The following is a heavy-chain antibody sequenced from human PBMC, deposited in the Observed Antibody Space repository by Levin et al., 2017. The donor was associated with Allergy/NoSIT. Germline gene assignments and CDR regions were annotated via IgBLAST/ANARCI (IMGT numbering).Heavy chain of an antibody. Sequence: GESLKISCAASGFTFTDYHISWIRQAPGKGLEWLAYISSSGSAIYSADSVKGRFTFSRDNANKTVYLQMNSLRAEDTAVYYCARDGGYSSSGEWGQGTLVTVS. V-gene: IGHV3-11*01. CDR2: ISSSGSAI. J-gene: IGHJ4*02. D-gene: IGHD6-6*01. CDR3: ARDGGYSSSGE. CDR1: GFTFTDYH.